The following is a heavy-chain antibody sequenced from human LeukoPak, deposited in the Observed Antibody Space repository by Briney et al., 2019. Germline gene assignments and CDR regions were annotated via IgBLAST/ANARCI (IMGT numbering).Heavy chain of an antibody. CDR3: ARVMRQIAAFDI. CDR1: GGSISSGDYY. J-gene: IGHJ3*02. CDR2: IYYSGST. Sequence: SQTLSLTCTVSGGSISSGDYYWCWIRQPPGKGLEWIGYIYYSGSTYYNPSLKSRITKTVDTSKNQFSLKLSSVTAADTAVYYCARVMRQIAAFDIWGQGTMVTVSS. V-gene: IGHV4-30-4*08. D-gene: IGHD3-16*01.